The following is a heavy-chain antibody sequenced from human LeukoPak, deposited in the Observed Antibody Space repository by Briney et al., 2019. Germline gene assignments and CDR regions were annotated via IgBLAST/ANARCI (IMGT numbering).Heavy chain of an antibody. Sequence: GGSLRLSCAASGFTFSTYAMNWVRQAPGGGLKWVSCITGDSAYIYCADSVKGRFTISRDNAKNSLYLQMNSLRAEDTAVYYCARYGVSSSTSYIDFWGQGTLVTVSS. CDR1: GFTFSTYA. D-gene: IGHD2-2*01. V-gene: IGHV3-21*01. J-gene: IGHJ4*02. CDR3: ARYGVSSSTSYIDF. CDR2: ITGDSAYI.